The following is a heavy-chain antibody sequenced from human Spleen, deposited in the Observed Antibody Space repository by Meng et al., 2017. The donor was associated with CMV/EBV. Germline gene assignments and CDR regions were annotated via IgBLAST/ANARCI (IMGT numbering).Heavy chain of an antibody. V-gene: IGHV1-8*01. D-gene: IGHD3-9*01. Sequence: ASVKVSCKASGYTFTSYDINWVRQATGQGLEWIGWMNPNSGNTGYAQKFQGRLTMTRDTSISTAYMELSSLRSDDTAIYYCARDRHYDILTAYYTYFDYWGQGTLVTVSS. CDR3: ARDRHYDILTAYYTYFDY. J-gene: IGHJ4*02. CDR2: MNPNSGNT. CDR1: GYTFTSYD.